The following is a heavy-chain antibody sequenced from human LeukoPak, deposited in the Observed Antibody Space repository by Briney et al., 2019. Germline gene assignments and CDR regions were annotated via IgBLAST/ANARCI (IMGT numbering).Heavy chain of an antibody. D-gene: IGHD3-10*02. V-gene: IGHV3-23*01. CDR1: GFTFSSYG. CDR2: ISGSGGST. Sequence: GGTLRLSCAASGFTFSSYGMSRVRQAPGKGLEWVSAISGSGGSTYYADSVEGRFTISRDNSKNTLYLQMNSLRAEDTAVYYRAKHGLGSGSYPDYWGQGTLVTVSS. CDR3: AKHGLGSGSYPDY. J-gene: IGHJ4*02.